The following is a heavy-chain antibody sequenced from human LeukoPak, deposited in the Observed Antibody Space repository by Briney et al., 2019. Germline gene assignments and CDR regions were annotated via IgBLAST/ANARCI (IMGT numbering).Heavy chain of an antibody. CDR2: TFRSVTT. D-gene: IGHD3-22*01. V-gene: IGHV4-59*01. CDR1: GASISSYY. Sequence: SETLSLTCTVSGASISSYYWSWIRQPPGKGLEWIGYTFRSVTTKYHPSLQSRVSISLDTSKNQFSLDMTSVTVADTAVYYCTTYSDITGSFDHWGQGTLVTVSS. CDR3: TTYSDITGSFDH. J-gene: IGHJ4*02.